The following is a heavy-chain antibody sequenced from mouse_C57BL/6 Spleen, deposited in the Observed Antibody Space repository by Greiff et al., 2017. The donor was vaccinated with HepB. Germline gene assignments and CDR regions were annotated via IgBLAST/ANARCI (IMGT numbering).Heavy chain of an antibody. V-gene: IGHV5-9*01. Sequence: EVKVVESGGGLVKPGGSLKLSCAASGFTFSSYTMSWVRQTPEKRLEWVATISGGGGNTYYPDSVKGRFTISRDNAKNTLYLQMSSLRSEDTALYYCARHTVPYWYFDVWGTGTTVTVSS. CDR1: GFTFSSYT. CDR2: ISGGGGNT. CDR3: ARHTVPYWYFDV. J-gene: IGHJ1*03.